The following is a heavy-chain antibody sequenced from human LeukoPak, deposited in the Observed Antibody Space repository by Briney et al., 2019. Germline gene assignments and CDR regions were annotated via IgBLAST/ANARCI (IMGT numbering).Heavy chain of an antibody. CDR1: GPSSTIYS. Sequence: SRSLSSAPSGPSSTIYSMSWVRHPPKKLIDWVSAISASDGSTYYAGSVKGRFTISRDNSKNTLYLQMNSLRAEDTAVYYCGGSFPRAAPDYWGQGTLVTVSS. D-gene: IGHD2-15*01. V-gene: IGHV3-23*01. CDR3: GGSFPRAAPDY. J-gene: IGHJ4*02. CDR2: ISASDGST.